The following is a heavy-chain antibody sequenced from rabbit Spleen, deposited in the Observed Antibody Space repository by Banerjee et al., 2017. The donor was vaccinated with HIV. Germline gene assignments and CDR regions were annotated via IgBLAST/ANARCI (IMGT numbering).Heavy chain of an antibody. Sequence: QEQLVESGGGLVKPEGSLKLSCTASGFSFSNKAVMCWVRQAPGKGLEWIACTVGGRSTFTYYASWAKGRFTISKASSTTVTLQMTSLTAADTATYFCARDTATSFSTYGMDLWGQGTLVTVS. CDR3: ARDTATSFSTYGMDL. CDR2: TVGGRSTFT. V-gene: IGHV1S45*01. D-gene: IGHD1-1*01. CDR1: GFSFSNKAV. J-gene: IGHJ6*01.